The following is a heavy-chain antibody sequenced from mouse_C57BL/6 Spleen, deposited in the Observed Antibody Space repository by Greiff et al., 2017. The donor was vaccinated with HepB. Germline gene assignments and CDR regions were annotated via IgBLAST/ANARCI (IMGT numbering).Heavy chain of an antibody. CDR2: IWSGGST. J-gene: IGHJ4*01. Sequence: VKLKESGPGLVQPSQSLSITCTVSGFSLTSYGVHWVRQSPGKGLEWLGVIWSGGSTDYNAAFISRLSISKDNSKSQVFFKMNSLQADDTAIYYCARNLYGTPYAMDYWGQGTSVTVSS. CDR1: GFSLTSYG. CDR3: ARNLYGTPYAMDY. D-gene: IGHD1-1*01. V-gene: IGHV2-2*01.